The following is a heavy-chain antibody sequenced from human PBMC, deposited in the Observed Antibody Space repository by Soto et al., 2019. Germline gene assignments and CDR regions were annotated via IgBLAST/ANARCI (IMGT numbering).Heavy chain of an antibody. J-gene: IGHJ6*02. Sequence: EVQLVESGGGLVKPGGSLRLSCAASGFTFSSYSMNWVRQAPGKGLEWVSSISSSSSYIYYADSVKGRFTISRDNAKNSLYLQMNSLRAEDTAVYYCARDNPASYYYYGMDVWGQGTTGTVSS. CDR1: GFTFSSYS. CDR2: ISSSSSYI. CDR3: ARDNPASYYYYGMDV. V-gene: IGHV3-21*01.